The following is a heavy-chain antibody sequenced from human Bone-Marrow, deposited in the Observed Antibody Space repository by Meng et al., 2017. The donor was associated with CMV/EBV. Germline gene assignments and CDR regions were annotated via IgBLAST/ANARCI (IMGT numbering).Heavy chain of an antibody. J-gene: IGHJ3*02. Sequence: ASVKVSCKASGYTFTSYYMHWVRQAPGQGLEWMGIINPSGGSTSYAQKFQGRVTMTRDTSTSTVYMELSSLRSEDTAADYCARRTNWGYERGDAFDIWGQGTMVTVSS. CDR3: ARRTNWGYERGDAFDI. CDR2: INPSGGST. V-gene: IGHV1-46*01. CDR1: GYTFTSYY. D-gene: IGHD7-27*01.